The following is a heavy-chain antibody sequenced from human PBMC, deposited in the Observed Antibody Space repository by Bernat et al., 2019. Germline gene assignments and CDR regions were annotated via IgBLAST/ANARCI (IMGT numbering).Heavy chain of an antibody. CDR1: GYTFTSYY. Sequence: QVQLVQSGAEVKKPGASVKVSCKASGYTFTSYYMHWVRQAPGQGLEWMGIINPSGGSTSYAQKFQGRVTMTRDTSTSTVYMELSSLRSEDTAVYYCVRDPHCSGGSCYEKNWFDPWGQGTLVTVSS. D-gene: IGHD2-15*01. J-gene: IGHJ5*02. CDR3: VRDPHCSGGSCYEKNWFDP. CDR2: INPSGGST. V-gene: IGHV1-46*01.